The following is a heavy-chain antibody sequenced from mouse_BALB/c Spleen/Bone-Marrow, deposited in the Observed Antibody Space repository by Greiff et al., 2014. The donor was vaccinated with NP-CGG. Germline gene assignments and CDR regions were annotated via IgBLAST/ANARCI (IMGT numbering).Heavy chain of an antibody. CDR1: GYSITSYYS. Sequence: EVQLQQSGPDLVKPSQSLSLTCTVTGYSITSYYSWHWIRRFPGDKLEWMGYIHYSGITVYNPSLKSRISITRDTSNNQFFLQLNSVTTEDTATYYCARFAGPPYTMDYWGQGTSVTVSS. CDR3: ARFAGPPYTMDY. CDR2: IHYSGIT. D-gene: IGHD4-1*01. J-gene: IGHJ4*01. V-gene: IGHV3-1*02.